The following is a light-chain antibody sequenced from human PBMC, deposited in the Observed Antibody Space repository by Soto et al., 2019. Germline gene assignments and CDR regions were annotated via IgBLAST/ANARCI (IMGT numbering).Light chain of an antibody. Sequence: LTQSPGTLSLSIGEGPTLSCRASQSGSSHLAWHQQQPRQAPRLLIYDASNSATGIPARFSGSGSGTDFTPTISSLEPEDFAVYYCQQRSNWFLTFGGGTKVDI. CDR2: DAS. J-gene: IGKJ4*01. CDR3: QQRSNWFLT. CDR1: QSGSSH. V-gene: IGKV3-11*01.